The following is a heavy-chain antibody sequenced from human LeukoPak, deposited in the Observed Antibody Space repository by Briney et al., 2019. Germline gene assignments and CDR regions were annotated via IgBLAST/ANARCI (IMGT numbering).Heavy chain of an antibody. CDR1: GFTFSGSA. V-gene: IGHV3-73*01. CDR3: ARDHELAISFDY. D-gene: IGHD6-13*01. Sequence: GGSLRLSCAASGFTFSGSAMHWVRQASGKGLEWVGRIRSKANSYATAYAASVKGRFTISRDDSKNTAYLQMNSLKTEDTAVYYCARDHELAISFDYWGQGTLVTVSS. CDR2: IRSKANSYAT. J-gene: IGHJ4*02.